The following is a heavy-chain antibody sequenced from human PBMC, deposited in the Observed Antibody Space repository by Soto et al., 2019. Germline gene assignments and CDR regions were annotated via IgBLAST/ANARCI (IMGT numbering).Heavy chain of an antibody. D-gene: IGHD6-6*01. J-gene: IGHJ4*02. CDR1: GYSFTSYW. CDR2: IYPGDSDT. V-gene: IGHV5-51*01. Sequence: GESLKISCKGSGYSFTSYWIGWVRQMPGKGLEWMGIIYPGDSDTRYSPSFQGQVTISADKSISTAYLQWSSLKASDTAMYYCARQAEEQLGTFFHFDYWGQGTLVTVSS. CDR3: ARQAEEQLGTFFHFDY.